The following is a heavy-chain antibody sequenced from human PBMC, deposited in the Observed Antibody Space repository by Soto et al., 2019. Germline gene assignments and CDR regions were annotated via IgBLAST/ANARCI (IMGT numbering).Heavy chain of an antibody. CDR1: GFIFSSYS. CDR2: ISSRATTI. J-gene: IGHJ5*02. Sequence: EVQLVESGGGLVQPGGSLRLSCAASGFIFSSYSMNWVRQAPGKGLEWVSYISSRATTIYYADSVKGRFTISRDNAKNSLYLQMNSLRDEHTAVYYCARDLTYSGSYGVDPWGQGTLVTVSS. CDR3: ARDLTYSGSYGVDP. V-gene: IGHV3-48*02. D-gene: IGHD1-26*01.